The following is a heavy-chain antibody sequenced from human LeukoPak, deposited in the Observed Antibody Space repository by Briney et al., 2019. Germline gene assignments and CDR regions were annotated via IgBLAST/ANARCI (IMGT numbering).Heavy chain of an antibody. J-gene: IGHJ4*02. D-gene: IGHD5-18*01. CDR3: ASHQREGYSYGQFDY. V-gene: IGHV5-51*01. CDR2: IYPGDSDT. CDR1: GYSFTYYW. Sequence: GESLKISCKGSGYSFTYYWVVWVRQMPGKGLEWMGVIYPGDSDTRYSPSFQGQVTISADKSITTAYLQWSSLKASDTAMYYCASHQREGYSYGQFDYWGQGTLVTVSS.